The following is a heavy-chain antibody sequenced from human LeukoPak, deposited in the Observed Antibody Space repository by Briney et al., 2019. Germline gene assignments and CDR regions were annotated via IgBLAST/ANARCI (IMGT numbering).Heavy chain of an antibody. CDR2: IYTSGST. Sequence: PSETLSLTCTVSGGSISSYYWSWIRQPAGKGLEWIGRIYTSGSTNYNPSLKSRVTMSVDTSKNQFSLKLSSVTAADTAVYYCARYIVSYPHDAFDIWGQGTMVTVSS. CDR3: ARYIVSYPHDAFDI. V-gene: IGHV4-4*07. CDR1: GGSISSYY. D-gene: IGHD1-26*01. J-gene: IGHJ3*02.